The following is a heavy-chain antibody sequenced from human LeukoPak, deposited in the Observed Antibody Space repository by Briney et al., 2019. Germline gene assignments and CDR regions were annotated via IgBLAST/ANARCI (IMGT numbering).Heavy chain of an antibody. V-gene: IGHV4-31*03. CDR3: ARVAIRGLGITGTKYGYFDY. CDR2: IYYSGSA. J-gene: IGHJ4*02. CDR1: GGSISSGGYY. D-gene: IGHD1-7*01. Sequence: PSETLSLTCTVSGGSISSGGYYWSWIRQHPGKGLEWIGYIYYSGSAYYNPSLKSRVTISVDTSKNQFSLKLSSVTAADTAVYYCARVAIRGLGITGTKYGYFDYWGQGTLVTVSS.